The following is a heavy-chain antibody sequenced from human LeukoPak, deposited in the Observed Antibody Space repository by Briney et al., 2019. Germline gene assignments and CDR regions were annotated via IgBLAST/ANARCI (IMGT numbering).Heavy chain of an antibody. Sequence: ASVKVSCRASGYTFTGYYMHWVRQAPGQGLEWMGWINPNSGGTNYAQKFQGRVTMTRDTSISTAYMELSRLRSDDTAVYYCARSVGGDDYFDYWGQGTLVTVSS. CDR3: ARSVGGDDYFDY. V-gene: IGHV1-2*02. J-gene: IGHJ4*02. D-gene: IGHD3-16*01. CDR1: GYTFTGYY. CDR2: INPNSGGT.